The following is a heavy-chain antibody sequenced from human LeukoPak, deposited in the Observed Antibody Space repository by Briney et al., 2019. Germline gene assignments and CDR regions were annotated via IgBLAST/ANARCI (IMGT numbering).Heavy chain of an antibody. V-gene: IGHV1-69*13. CDR1: GYTFTSYD. D-gene: IGHD3-22*01. Sequence: SVKVSCKASGYTFTSYDINWVRQATGQGLEWMGGIIPIFGTANYAQKSQGRVTITADESTSTAYMELSSLRSEDTAVYYCATSWGYYDSSGYYNDYWGQGTLVTVSS. J-gene: IGHJ4*02. CDR2: IIPIFGTA. CDR3: ATSWGYYDSSGYYNDY.